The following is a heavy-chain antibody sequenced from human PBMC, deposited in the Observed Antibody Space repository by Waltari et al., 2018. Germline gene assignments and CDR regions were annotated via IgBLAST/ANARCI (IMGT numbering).Heavy chain of an antibody. CDR1: GFTVSSNS. J-gene: IGHJ4*02. V-gene: IGHV3-53*01. Sequence: EVQLVESGGGLIQPGGSPRLSCAASGFTVSSNSMSWVRQAPGKGLEWVSLIYSGGTTSYADSVKGRFTISRDNSKNTLYLQMSSLRAEDTAVYYCARAALAASGLFDCWGQGTLVTVSS. D-gene: IGHD6-13*01. CDR3: ARAALAASGLFDC. CDR2: IYSGGTT.